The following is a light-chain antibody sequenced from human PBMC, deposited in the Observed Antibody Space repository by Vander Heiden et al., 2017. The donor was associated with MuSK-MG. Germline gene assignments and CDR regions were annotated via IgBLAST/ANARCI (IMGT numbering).Light chain of an antibody. J-gene: IGLJ2*01. V-gene: IGLV2-11*01. CDR3: CSDAGSYTVL. Sequence: HSALVPRHSVSGPPGQSVTIPCTGTSSAIGTDNFVYWYQRHPGKAPKLMIYDVSKRPSGVPDRFSGSKSGNTASLTISGLQADDEADYYCCSDAGSYTVLFGGGTKLTVL. CDR1: SSAIGTDNF. CDR2: DVS.